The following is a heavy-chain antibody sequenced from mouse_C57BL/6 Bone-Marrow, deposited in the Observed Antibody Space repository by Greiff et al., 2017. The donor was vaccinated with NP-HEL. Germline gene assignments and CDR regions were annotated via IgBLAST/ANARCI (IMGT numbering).Heavy chain of an antibody. J-gene: IGHJ2*01. CDR3: ATPSYDGYYHYFDY. D-gene: IGHD2-3*01. CDR1: GFSLTSYG. Sequence: VKLVESGPGLVQPSQSLSITCTVSGFSLTSYGVHWVRQSPGKGLEWLGVIWRGGSTDYNAAFMSRLSITKDNSKSQVFFKMNSLQADDTAIYYCATPSYDGYYHYFDYWGKGTTLTVSS. CDR2: IWRGGST. V-gene: IGHV2-5*01.